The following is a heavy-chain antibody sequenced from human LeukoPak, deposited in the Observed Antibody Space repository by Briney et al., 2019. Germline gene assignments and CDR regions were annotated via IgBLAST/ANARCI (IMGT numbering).Heavy chain of an antibody. CDR3: ANGGLGELRDY. D-gene: IGHD3-16*01. V-gene: IGHV3-23*01. Sequence: PGGSLRLSCAASGFTFSSYAMSCVRQAPGKGLEWVSAISGSGGSTYYADSVKGRFTISRDNSKNTLYLQMNSLRAEDTAVYDCANGGLGELRDYWGQGTLVTVSS. J-gene: IGHJ4*02. CDR2: ISGSGGST. CDR1: GFTFSSYA.